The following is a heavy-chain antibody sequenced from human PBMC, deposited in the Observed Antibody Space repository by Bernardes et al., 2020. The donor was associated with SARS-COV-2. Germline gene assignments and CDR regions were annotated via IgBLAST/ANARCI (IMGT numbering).Heavy chain of an antibody. D-gene: IGHD3-3*01. CDR1: GYTFTSYG. CDR2: SSAYNGNT. J-gene: IGHJ5*02. Sequence: ASEKVSCKASGYTFTSYGISWVRQAPGQGLEWMGWSSAYNGNTNYAQKLQGRVTMTTDTSTSTAYMELRSLRSDDTAVYYCARDPITIFGVVITVGWFDPWGQGTLVTVSS. CDR3: ARDPITIFGVVITVGWFDP. V-gene: IGHV1-18*01.